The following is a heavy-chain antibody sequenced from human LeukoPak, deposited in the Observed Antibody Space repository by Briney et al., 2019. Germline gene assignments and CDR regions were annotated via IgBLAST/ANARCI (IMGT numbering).Heavy chain of an antibody. Sequence: ASVKVSCKASGYTFTGYYMHWVRQAPGQGLEWMGWINPNSGGTNYAQKFQGRVTTTRDTSISTAYMELSRLRSDDTAVYYCARDARGQVWFGELLYTGFDPWGQGTLVTVSS. D-gene: IGHD3-10*01. CDR3: ARDARGQVWFGELLYTGFDP. CDR2: INPNSGGT. V-gene: IGHV1-2*02. CDR1: GYTFTGYY. J-gene: IGHJ5*02.